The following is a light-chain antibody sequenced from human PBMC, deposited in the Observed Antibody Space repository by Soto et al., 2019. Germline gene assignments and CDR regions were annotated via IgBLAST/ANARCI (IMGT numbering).Light chain of an antibody. J-gene: IGKJ1*01. Sequence: EIVLTQSPGTLSLSPGERATLSCRASQSVSSSYLAWYQQKPGQAPRLLIYGASSRATGIPDRFSGSGSGTDFSLTISRLEHEEFAVYYCQQYGSSPWTFGQGTKVEIK. V-gene: IGKV3-20*01. CDR2: GAS. CDR1: QSVSSSY. CDR3: QQYGSSPWT.